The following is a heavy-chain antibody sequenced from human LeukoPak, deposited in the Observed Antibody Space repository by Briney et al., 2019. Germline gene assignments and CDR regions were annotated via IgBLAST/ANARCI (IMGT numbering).Heavy chain of an antibody. CDR2: ISGGAGST. Sequence: GGSLRLSCADSGFTFNNHAMSWVRQAPGKGREWVSIISGGAGSTYYADSLKGRFTISRDNSKDTLYLQMNSLRAEDTAMYYCARGMGASTYYFDYWGQGTLVTVSS. D-gene: IGHD3-16*01. CDR1: GFTFNNHA. J-gene: IGHJ4*02. CDR3: ARGMGASTYYFDY. V-gene: IGHV3-23*01.